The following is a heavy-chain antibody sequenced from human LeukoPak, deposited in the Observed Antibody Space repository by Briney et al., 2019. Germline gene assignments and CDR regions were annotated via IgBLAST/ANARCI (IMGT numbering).Heavy chain of an antibody. D-gene: IGHD4-11*01. Sequence: GGSLRLSPAPPGFSFFDSRPCGGRQAPGKGLEWVANINQDGSENYYVDSVKGRFTISRDNAKNSLYLQMNSLRAEDTAVYYCTKGRSNYYWGQGTLVTVST. CDR3: TKGRSNYY. CDR2: INQDGSEN. CDR1: GFSFFDSR. V-gene: IGHV3-7*01. J-gene: IGHJ4*02.